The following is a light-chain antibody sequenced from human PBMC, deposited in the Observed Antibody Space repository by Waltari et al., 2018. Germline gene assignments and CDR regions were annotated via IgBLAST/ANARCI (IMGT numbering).Light chain of an antibody. V-gene: IGLV2-23*02. J-gene: IGLJ1*01. Sequence: QSALTQPASVSGSPGQSITISCTAVNSNVDILHLAPWYQHHPGRNPRLLIYEISQRPSGISNRFSGSKSGNTASLTISGLQPEDEADYFCCSFAGYGIYVFGSGTQVSVL. CDR1: NSNVDILHL. CDR3: CSFAGYGIYV. CDR2: EIS.